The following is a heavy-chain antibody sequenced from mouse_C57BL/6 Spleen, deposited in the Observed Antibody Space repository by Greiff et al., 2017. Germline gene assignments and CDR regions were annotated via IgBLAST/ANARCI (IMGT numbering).Heavy chain of an antibody. CDR1: GFTFSSYG. J-gene: IGHJ2*01. Sequence: EVQLVESGGDLVKPGGSLKLSCAASGFTFSSYGMSWVRQTPDKRLEWVATISSGGSYTYYPESVKGRFTISRDNAKNTLYLQMRSRKSEDTAMDDCARRYYGSREDYFDYGGQGTTLTVSS. CDR2: ISSGGSYT. D-gene: IGHD1-1*01. CDR3: ARRYYGSREDYFDY. V-gene: IGHV5-6*01.